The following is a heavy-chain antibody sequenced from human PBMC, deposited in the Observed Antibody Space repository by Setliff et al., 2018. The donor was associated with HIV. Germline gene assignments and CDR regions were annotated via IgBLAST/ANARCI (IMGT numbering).Heavy chain of an antibody. CDR2: IDWDDDK. J-gene: IGHJ4*02. V-gene: IGHV2-70*11. CDR1: GFSLSKSGMC. Sequence: SGPTLVNPTQTLTLTCTFSGFSLSKSGMCVSWIRQPPGKALEWLARIDWDDDKYYSTSLKTRLTISKDTSKNQVVLKMTNVDPVDTATYYCARMISYSPYFDFWGQGTLVTVSS. CDR3: ARMISYSPYFDF. D-gene: IGHD1-26*01.